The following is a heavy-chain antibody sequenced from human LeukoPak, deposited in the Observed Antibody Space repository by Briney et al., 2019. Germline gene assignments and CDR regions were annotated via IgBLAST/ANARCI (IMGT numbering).Heavy chain of an antibody. V-gene: IGHV4-59*01. J-gene: IGHJ6*03. CDR1: GGSISNYY. CDR3: ARARMVRGNYYYYYMDV. Sequence: PSETLSLTCTVSGGSISNYYWSWIRQPPGKGLEWIAYINYSGSTNYNPSLKSRVTISVDTSKNQFSLKLSSVTAADTAVYYCARARMVRGNYYYYYMDVWGKGTTVTVSS. CDR2: INYSGST. D-gene: IGHD3-10*01.